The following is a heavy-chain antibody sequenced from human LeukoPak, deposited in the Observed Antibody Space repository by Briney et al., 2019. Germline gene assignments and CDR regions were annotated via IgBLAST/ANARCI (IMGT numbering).Heavy chain of an antibody. Sequence: GGSLRLSCAASGFTFSSYWMRWVRQAPGKGLEWVANIKQDGSEKYYVDSVKGRFTISRDNAKNSLYLQMNSLRAEDTAVYYCARGSWFGEYTFDYWGQGTLVTVSS. V-gene: IGHV3-7*01. CDR3: ARGSWFGEYTFDY. CDR2: IKQDGSEK. J-gene: IGHJ4*02. D-gene: IGHD3-10*01. CDR1: GFTFSSYW.